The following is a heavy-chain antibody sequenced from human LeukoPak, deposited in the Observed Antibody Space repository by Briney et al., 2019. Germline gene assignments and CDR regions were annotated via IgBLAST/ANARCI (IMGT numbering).Heavy chain of an antibody. CDR3: ARVKLLYGSGIGDAFDI. CDR1: GFTFDDDG. D-gene: IGHD3-10*01. V-gene: IGHV3-20*04. CDR2: INWNGGST. Sequence: GGSLRLSCAASGFTFDDDGMSWVRQAPGKGLEWVSGINWNGGSTGYEDSVKGRFTISRDNAKNSLYLQMNSLRAEDTALYYCARVKLLYGSGIGDAFDIWGQGTMVTVSS. J-gene: IGHJ3*02.